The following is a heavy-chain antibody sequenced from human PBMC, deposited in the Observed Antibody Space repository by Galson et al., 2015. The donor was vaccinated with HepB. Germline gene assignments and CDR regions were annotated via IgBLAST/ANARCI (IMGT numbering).Heavy chain of an antibody. V-gene: IGHV1-2*06. CDR3: ARVLGRIAAAGTRNWFDP. D-gene: IGHD6-13*01. CDR2: INPNSGGT. Sequence: SVKVSCKASGYTFTGYYMHWVRQAPGQGLEWMGRINPNSGGTNYAQKFQGRVTMTRDTSISTAYMELSRLRSDDTAVYYCARVLGRIAAAGTRNWFDPWGQGTLVTVSS. J-gene: IGHJ5*02. CDR1: GYTFTGYY.